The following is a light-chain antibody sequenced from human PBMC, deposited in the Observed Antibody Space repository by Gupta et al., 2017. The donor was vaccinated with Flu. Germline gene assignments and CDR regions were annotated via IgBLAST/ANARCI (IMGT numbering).Light chain of an antibody. Sequence: DIQMTQSPSSLSASVGDRITVTCRASRNIGSYLNWYQQRPGKAPKLLIYAASTLQSGVPSRFSGSGSGTDFTLTIHSLQPEDFATYYCQQSSHIRWTFGQGTKVEI. CDR1: RNIGSY. CDR2: AAS. J-gene: IGKJ1*01. V-gene: IGKV1-39*01. CDR3: QQSSHIRWT.